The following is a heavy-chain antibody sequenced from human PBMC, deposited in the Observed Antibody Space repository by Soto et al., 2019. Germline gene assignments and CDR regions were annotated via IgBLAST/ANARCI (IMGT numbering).Heavy chain of an antibody. V-gene: IGHV1-8*01. CDR1: GYTFTRYD. J-gene: IGHJ6*02. Sequence: ASVKVSCKASGYTFTRYDINWVRQATGQGLEWMGWMNPNRGNTGYAQKFQGRVTMTRNTYISTAYMELSSLSAEDTAVYYCARGRSCNNCVCSPPSYYGMDVWGQGTTVTVSS. CDR2: MNPNRGNT. D-gene: IGHD2-8*01. CDR3: ARGRSCNNCVCSPPSYYGMDV.